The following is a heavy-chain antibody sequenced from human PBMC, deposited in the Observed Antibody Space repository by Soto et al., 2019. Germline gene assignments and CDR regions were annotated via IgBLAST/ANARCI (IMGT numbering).Heavy chain of an antibody. J-gene: IGHJ5*02. CDR2: RYSTGTT. CDR1: GYSINSGYI. V-gene: IGHV4-38-2*02. Sequence: SETLSLTCTVSGYSINSGYIWGWVRRPPGQGLEWIGSRYSTGTTYYNPSLRRRVKMSVDTSKNQLSLVLRSVTAADTAAHYWVARATVVTSPWFDPWGRGTQIAVSS. D-gene: IGHD2-15*01. CDR3: VARATVVTSPWFDP.